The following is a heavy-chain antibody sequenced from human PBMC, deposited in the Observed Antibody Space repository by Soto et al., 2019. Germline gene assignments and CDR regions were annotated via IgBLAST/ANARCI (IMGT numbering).Heavy chain of an antibody. CDR3: ARGPPFGY. Sequence: SDTLSLTCPVSGGSISSSSYYWGWIRQPPGKGLEWIGPIYYSGSTYHNLSLKSRVTISVDTSKHQFSLKLSSVTAADTAVYYCARGPPFGYWGQGTLVTVSS. CDR2: IYYSGST. J-gene: IGHJ4*02. V-gene: IGHV4-39*07. CDR1: GGSISSSSYY. D-gene: IGHD3-10*01.